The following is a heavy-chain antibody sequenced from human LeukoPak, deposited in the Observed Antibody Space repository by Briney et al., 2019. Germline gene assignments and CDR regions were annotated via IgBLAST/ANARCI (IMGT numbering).Heavy chain of an antibody. D-gene: IGHD6-13*01. CDR2: IYYSGST. CDR1: GVSISSYY. J-gene: IGHJ4*02. Sequence: SETLSLTCTVSGVSISSYYWSWIRQPPGKGLEWIGYIYYSGSTNYNPSLKSRVTISVDTSKNQFSLKLSSVTAADTAVYYCARGMYSSSWFFDYWGQGTLVTASS. V-gene: IGHV4-59*01. CDR3: ARGMYSSSWFFDY.